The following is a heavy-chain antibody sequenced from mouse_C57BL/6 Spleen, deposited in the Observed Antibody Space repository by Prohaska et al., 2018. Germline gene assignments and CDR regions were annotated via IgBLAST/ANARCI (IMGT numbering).Heavy chain of an antibody. Sequence: HGKSLEWIGDINPNNGGTIYNQKFKGKATLTVDKSSSTAYMELRSLTSEDTAVYYCARGNWDLDYWGQGTTLTVSS. J-gene: IGHJ2*01. V-gene: IGHV1-18*01. CDR3: ARGNWDLDY. CDR2: INPNNGGT. D-gene: IGHD4-1*01.